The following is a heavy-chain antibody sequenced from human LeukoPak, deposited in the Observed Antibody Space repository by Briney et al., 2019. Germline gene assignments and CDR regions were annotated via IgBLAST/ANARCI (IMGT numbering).Heavy chain of an antibody. J-gene: IGHJ5*02. D-gene: IGHD3-16*01. CDR3: ARDGGGNWFDP. V-gene: IGHV1-18*01. Sequence: ASVKVSCKASGGTFSSYSFSWVRQAPGQGLEWMGWISAYNGNTNYAQKLQGRVTMTTDTSTSTAYMELRSLRSDDTAVYYCARDGGGNWFDPWGQGTLVTVSS. CDR2: ISAYNGNT. CDR1: GGTFSSYS.